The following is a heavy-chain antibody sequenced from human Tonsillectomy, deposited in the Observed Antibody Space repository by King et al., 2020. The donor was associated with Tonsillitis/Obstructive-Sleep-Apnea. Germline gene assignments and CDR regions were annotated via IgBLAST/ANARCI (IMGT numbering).Heavy chain of an antibody. CDR2: SRPYDGDT. D-gene: IGHD3-22*01. J-gene: IGHJ1*01. CDR3: ARDYYDSSGYYHGYFQH. CDR1: GYTFTSYD. Sequence: QLVQSGAEVKKPGASVKVSCKASGYTFTSYDITWVRQAPGQGLEWMGWSRPYDGDTNYAQKLQGRITMTSDTSTTTAYMELRSLRSDDTAVYYCARDYYDSSGYYHGYFQHWGQGTLVTVPS. V-gene: IGHV1-18*01.